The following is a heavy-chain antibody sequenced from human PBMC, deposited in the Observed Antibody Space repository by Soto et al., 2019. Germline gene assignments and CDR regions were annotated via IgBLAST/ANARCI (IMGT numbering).Heavy chain of an antibody. CDR2: ISAYNGNT. V-gene: IGHV1-18*01. CDR3: ARDSLRLSGRAAAGTRFDY. J-gene: IGHJ4*02. D-gene: IGHD6-13*01. Sequence: QVQLVQSGAEVKKPGASVKVSCKASGYTFTSYGISWVRQAPGQGLEWMGWISAYNGNTNYAQKLQGRVTMTTDTSTSTDYMELRSLRSDDTAVYYCARDSLRLSGRAAAGTRFDYWGQGTLVTVSS. CDR1: GYTFTSYG.